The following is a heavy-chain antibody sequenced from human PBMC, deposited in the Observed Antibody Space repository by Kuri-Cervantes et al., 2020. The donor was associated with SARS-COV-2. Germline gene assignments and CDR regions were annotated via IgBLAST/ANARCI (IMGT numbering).Heavy chain of an antibody. V-gene: IGHV3-43*01. Sequence: LSLTCAASGFTFDDYTMHWVRQAPGKGLEWVSLISWDGGSTYYADSVKGRFTISGDNSKNSLYLQMNSLRTEDTALYYCAKDGYYGSGSPNTYYYYYMDVWGKGTTVTVSS. CDR2: ISWDGGST. D-gene: IGHD3-10*01. CDR3: AKDGYYGSGSPNTYYYYYMDV. J-gene: IGHJ6*03. CDR1: GFTFDDYT.